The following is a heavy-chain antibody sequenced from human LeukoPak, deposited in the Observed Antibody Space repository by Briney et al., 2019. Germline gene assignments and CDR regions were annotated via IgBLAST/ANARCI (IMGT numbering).Heavy chain of an antibody. CDR2: ISGYNGHT. J-gene: IGHJ4*02. Sequence: ASVTVSCKASGYTFTSYGISWVRQAPGQGLEWVGWISGYNGHTNYAQKLQGRVTMTTDTSTSTAYMELRSLRSDDTAVYYCARDLAPSITMIVAYPDYWGQGTLVTVSS. CDR1: GYTFTSYG. V-gene: IGHV1-18*01. CDR3: ARDLAPSITMIVAYPDY. D-gene: IGHD3-22*01.